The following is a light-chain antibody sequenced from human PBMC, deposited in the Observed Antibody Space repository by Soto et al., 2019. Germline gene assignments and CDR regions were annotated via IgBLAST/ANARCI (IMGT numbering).Light chain of an antibody. CDR1: SSDVGGYNY. CDR2: DVS. J-gene: IGLJ7*01. CDR3: SSYTSSSTLV. V-gene: IGLV2-14*01. Sequence: QSALTQPASVSGSPGQSSTISYTGTSSDVGGYNYVSWYQQHPGKAPKLMIYDVSNRPSGVSNRFSGSKSGNTASLTISGLQAEDEADYYCSSYTSSSTLVFGTGTQLTVL.